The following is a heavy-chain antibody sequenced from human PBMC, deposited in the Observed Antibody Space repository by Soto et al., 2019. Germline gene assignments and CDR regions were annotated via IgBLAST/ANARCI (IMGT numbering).Heavy chain of an antibody. CDR1: GFTFSSYA. V-gene: IGHV3-23*01. Sequence: EVQLLESGGALVQPGGSLRLSCAASGFTFSSYAMSWVRQAPGKGLEWVSAISARGGTPYYTDSVKGRFTISRDNSKNTLYLQMSSLRADDTAIYYCAIVGLERFLGRYFFDYWGQGTLVTVSS. J-gene: IGHJ4*02. D-gene: IGHD3-3*01. CDR2: ISARGGTP. CDR3: AIVGLERFLGRYFFDY.